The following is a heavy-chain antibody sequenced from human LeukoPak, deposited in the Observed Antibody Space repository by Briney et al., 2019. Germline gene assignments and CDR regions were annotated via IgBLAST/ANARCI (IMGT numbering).Heavy chain of an antibody. CDR1: GGTFISYA. CDR2: IIPIFGTA. CDR3: ARSRIWSGYYLGVFDY. Sequence: ASVKVSCKASGGTFISYAISWVRQAPGQGLEWMGGIIPIFGTANYAQKFQGRVTITADESTSTAYMELSSLRSEDTAVYYCARSRIWSGYYLGVFDYWGQGTLVAVSS. V-gene: IGHV1-69*13. J-gene: IGHJ4*02. D-gene: IGHD3-3*01.